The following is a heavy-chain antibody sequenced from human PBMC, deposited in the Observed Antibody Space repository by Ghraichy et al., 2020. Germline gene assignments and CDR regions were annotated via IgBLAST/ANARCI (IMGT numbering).Heavy chain of an antibody. CDR3: AREGADSSGYYRYFDL. D-gene: IGHD3-22*01. Sequence: SETLSLTCTVSGGSISSSSYYWGWIRQPPGKGLEWIGSIYYSGSTYYNPSLKSRVTISVDTSKNQFSLKLSSVTAADTAVYYCAREGADSSGYYRYFDLWGRGPLVTVSS. CDR1: GGSISSSSYY. CDR2: IYYSGST. J-gene: IGHJ2*01. V-gene: IGHV4-39*02.